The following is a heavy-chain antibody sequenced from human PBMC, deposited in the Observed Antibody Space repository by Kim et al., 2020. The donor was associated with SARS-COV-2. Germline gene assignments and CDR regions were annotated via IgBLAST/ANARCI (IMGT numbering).Heavy chain of an antibody. CDR1: GFTFSSYG. Sequence: GGSLRLSCAASGFTFSSYGMHWVRQAPGKGLEWVAVISYDGSNKYYADSVKGRFTISRDNSKNTLYLQMNSLRAEDTDVYYCAKDPYYYVSSGYYEHPLAACFADWGQGTMVTVSS. D-gene: IGHD3-22*01. CDR2: ISYDGSNK. J-gene: IGHJ4*02. V-gene: IGHV3-30*18. CDR3: AKDPYYYVSSGYYEHPLAACFAD.